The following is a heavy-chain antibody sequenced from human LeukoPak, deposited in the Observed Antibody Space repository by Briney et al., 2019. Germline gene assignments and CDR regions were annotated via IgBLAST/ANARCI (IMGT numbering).Heavy chain of an antibody. J-gene: IGHJ5*02. CDR3: ARQRSTNCFDP. V-gene: IGHV4-38-2*01. D-gene: IGHD5/OR15-5a*01. CDR2: VYHSGT. CDR1: GYSISSGCD. Sequence: SSETLSLTCAVSGYSISSGCDWGWIRQPPGKGLEWIGSVYHSGTYYNPSLKSRVTISVDMSKNHFSLRLSSVTAADTAVYYCARQRSTNCFDPWGQGTLVTVSS.